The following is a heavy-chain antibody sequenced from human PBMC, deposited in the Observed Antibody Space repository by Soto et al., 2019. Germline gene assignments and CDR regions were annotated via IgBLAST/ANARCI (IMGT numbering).Heavy chain of an antibody. V-gene: IGHV4-39*01. D-gene: IGHD3-9*01. CDR2: IYYSGST. CDR1: GGSISSSSYY. J-gene: IGHJ4*02. CDR3: ARLDSDTALRYFDWQQYYFDY. Sequence: PSETLSLTCTVSGGSISSSSYYWGWIRQPPGKGLEWIGSIYYSGSTYYNPSLKSRVTISVDTSKNQFSLKLSSVTAADTAVYYCARLDSDTALRYFDWQQYYFDYWGQGTLVTVS.